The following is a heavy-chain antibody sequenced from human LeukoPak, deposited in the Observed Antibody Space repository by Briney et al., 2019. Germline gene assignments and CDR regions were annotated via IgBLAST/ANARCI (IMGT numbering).Heavy chain of an antibody. CDR2: INPSGGST. CDR3: ARESGKYCSGGSCYPSDY. J-gene: IGHJ4*02. D-gene: IGHD2-15*01. Sequence: ASVKVSCKASGYTFTSYYMHWVRQAPGQGLEWMGIINPSGGSTSYAQKFQGRVTMTRDTSTSTVYMELSSLRSEDTAVYYCARESGKYCSGGSCYPSDYWGQGTLVTVSS. CDR1: GYTFTSYY. V-gene: IGHV1-46*01.